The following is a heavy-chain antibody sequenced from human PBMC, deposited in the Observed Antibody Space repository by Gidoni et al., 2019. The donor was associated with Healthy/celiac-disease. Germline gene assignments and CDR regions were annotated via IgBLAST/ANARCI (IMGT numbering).Heavy chain of an antibody. D-gene: IGHD6-13*01. J-gene: IGHJ4*02. Sequence: QVQLQESGPGLVKPPQTLSLTCTVSGGSIRSGGYYWSWIRQHPGKGLEWIGYIYYSGSTYYNPSLKSRVTISVDTSKNQFSLKLSSVTAADTAVYYCARYSSSWYPTSFDYWGQGTLVTVSS. V-gene: IGHV4-31*03. CDR1: GGSIRSGGYY. CDR2: IYYSGST. CDR3: ARYSSSWYPTSFDY.